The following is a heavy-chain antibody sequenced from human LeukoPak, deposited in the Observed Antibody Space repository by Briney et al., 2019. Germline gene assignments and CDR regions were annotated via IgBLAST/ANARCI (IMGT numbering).Heavy chain of an antibody. Sequence: PGGSLRLSCAASGFTFDDSVMSWVRQAPGKGLEWVSGINWNGGSTGYADSVKGRFTISRDNAKNSLYLQMNSLRADDTAVYYCARTSWGSLDYWGQGTLVTVSS. CDR2: INWNGGST. CDR3: ARTSWGSLDY. V-gene: IGHV3-20*04. D-gene: IGHD7-27*01. J-gene: IGHJ4*02. CDR1: GFTFDDSV.